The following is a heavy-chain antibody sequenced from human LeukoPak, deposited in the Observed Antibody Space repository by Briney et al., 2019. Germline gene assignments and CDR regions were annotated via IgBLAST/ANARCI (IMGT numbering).Heavy chain of an antibody. CDR2: ISWNSGSI. V-gene: IGHV3-9*01. D-gene: IGHD6-19*01. CDR3: AKGTKISPYSSGWYLDY. Sequence: QTGRSLRLSCAASGFTFDDYAMHWVRQAPGKGLEWVSGISWNSGSIGYADSVKGRFTISRDNAKNSLYLQMNSLRAEDTAVYYCAKGTKISPYSSGWYLDYWGQGTLVTVSS. J-gene: IGHJ4*02. CDR1: GFTFDDYA.